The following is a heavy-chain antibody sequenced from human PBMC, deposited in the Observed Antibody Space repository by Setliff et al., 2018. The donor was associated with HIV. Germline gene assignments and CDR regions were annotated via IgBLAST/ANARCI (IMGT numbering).Heavy chain of an antibody. D-gene: IGHD2-21*02. J-gene: IGHJ4*02. Sequence: ASVKVSCKASGFTFTSSAMQWVRQAPGQGLEWMGWIYPNTGGTNYAQKFQGRVTITADTSTDTVYMELSSLRSEDTAVYYCATDPDGGNSDGWGQGTLVTVSS. CDR1: GFTFTSSA. V-gene: IGHV1-2*02. CDR3: ATDPDGGNSDG. CDR2: IYPNTGGT.